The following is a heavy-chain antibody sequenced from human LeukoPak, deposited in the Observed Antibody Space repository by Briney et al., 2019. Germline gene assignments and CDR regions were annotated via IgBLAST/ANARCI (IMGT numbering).Heavy chain of an antibody. CDR2: ISYDGSNK. D-gene: IGHD4-17*01. CDR3: ARDPPYGVNAFDI. J-gene: IGHJ3*02. V-gene: IGHV3-30*04. Sequence: GRSLRLSCAASGFTFSSYAMHWVRQAPGKGLEWVAVISYDGSNKYYADSVKGRFTISRDNSKNTLYLQMNSLRAEDTAVYYCARDPPYGVNAFDIWGQGTMVTVSS. CDR1: GFTFSSYA.